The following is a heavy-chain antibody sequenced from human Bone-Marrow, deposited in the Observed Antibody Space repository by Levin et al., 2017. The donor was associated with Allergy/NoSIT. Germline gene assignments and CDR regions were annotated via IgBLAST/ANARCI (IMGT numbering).Heavy chain of an antibody. Sequence: SQTLSLTCAVSGGSFSDYCWDWIRQPPGKGLEWIGEICHSGSTNYNPSLKSRVTISIDTSKNQFSLNLSSVTAADTALYYCARRRWGDWFGPWGQGTLVTVSS. CDR2: ICHSGST. CDR1: GGSFSDYC. J-gene: IGHJ5*02. CDR3: ARRRWGDWFGP. V-gene: IGHV4-34*01. D-gene: IGHD3-16*01.